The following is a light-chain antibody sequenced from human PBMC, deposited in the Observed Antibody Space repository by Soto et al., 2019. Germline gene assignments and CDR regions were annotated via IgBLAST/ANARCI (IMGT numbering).Light chain of an antibody. J-gene: IGLJ1*01. Sequence: QSALTQPASVSGSPGQSITISCTGTSSDVGGYNYVSWYQQHSGNAPKLMIYEVSNRPSGVSNRFSGSQSGTTASLTISGLQAEDEADYYCSSYTSSSTLNYVFGTGTKVTVL. CDR3: SSYTSSSTLNYV. CDR1: SSDVGGYNY. V-gene: IGLV2-14*01. CDR2: EVS.